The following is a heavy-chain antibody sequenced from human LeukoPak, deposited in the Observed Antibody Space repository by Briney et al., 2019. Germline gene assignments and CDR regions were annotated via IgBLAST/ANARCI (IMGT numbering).Heavy chain of an antibody. Sequence: PSQTLSLTCTVAGGSISSGSYYLSWLRQPAGKGLEWIGYIYYSGSTNYNPSLKSRVTISVDTSKNQFSLKLSSVTAADTAVYYCARGIWWQTWGAYFDYWGQGTLVTVSS. CDR2: IYYSGST. CDR3: ARGIWWQTWGAYFDY. CDR1: GGSISSGSYY. J-gene: IGHJ4*02. D-gene: IGHD5-12*01. V-gene: IGHV4-61*10.